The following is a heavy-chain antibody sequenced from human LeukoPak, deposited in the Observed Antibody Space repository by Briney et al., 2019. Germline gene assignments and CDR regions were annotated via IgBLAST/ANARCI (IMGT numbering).Heavy chain of an antibody. Sequence: GGSLRLSCAASGFTFSSYSMNWVRQAPGKGLEWVSSISSSSSYIYYADSVKGRFTISRDNAKNSLYLQMNSLRAEDTAVYYCAREGRSYSRPLDYWGQGTLVTVSS. CDR3: AREGRSYSRPLDY. D-gene: IGHD6-13*01. J-gene: IGHJ4*02. CDR2: ISSSSSYI. V-gene: IGHV3-21*01. CDR1: GFTFSSYS.